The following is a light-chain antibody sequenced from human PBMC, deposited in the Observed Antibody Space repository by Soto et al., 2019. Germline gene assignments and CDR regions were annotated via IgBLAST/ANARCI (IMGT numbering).Light chain of an antibody. V-gene: IGLV2-14*01. CDR3: SSYTSSSTLV. Sequence: QSVVTQPASVSGSPGQSMTISCTGTSSDVGGYNYVSWYQQHPGKAPKLMIYEVSNRPSGVSNRFSGSKSGNTASLTISGLQAEDEADYYCSSYTSSSTLVFGAGTKVTAL. CDR1: SSDVGGYNY. CDR2: EVS. J-gene: IGLJ1*01.